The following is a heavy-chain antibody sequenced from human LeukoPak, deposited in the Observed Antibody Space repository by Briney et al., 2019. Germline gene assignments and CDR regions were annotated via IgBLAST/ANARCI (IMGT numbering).Heavy chain of an antibody. CDR1: GFTFYDFA. CDR3: AKDIYDILTAYAFDI. Sequence: PGGSLRLSCAASGFTFYDFAMHWLRQAPGKGLEWVSGISWNSCSIGYADSVKGRFTISRDNAKNSLYLQMNSLRAEDTALYYCAKDIYDILTAYAFDIWGQGTMVTVSS. V-gene: IGHV3-9*01. J-gene: IGHJ3*02. CDR2: ISWNSCSI. D-gene: IGHD3-9*01.